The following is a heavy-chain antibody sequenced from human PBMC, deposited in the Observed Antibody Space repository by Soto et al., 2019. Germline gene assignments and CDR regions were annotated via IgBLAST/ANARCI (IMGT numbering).Heavy chain of an antibody. V-gene: IGHV1-69*01. CDR2: IIPIFGTT. Sequence: QVQLVQSGAEVTKPGSSVKVSCKASGVTFTSYTFSWVRQAPGQGLEWMGGIIPIFGTTNYAQKFQGRVTITADESTSTAYMERRSLRAEDTAVDYCARDASDYGDPPYFDYWGQGTLVTVSS. D-gene: IGHD4-17*01. CDR3: ARDASDYGDPPYFDY. CDR1: GVTFTSYT. J-gene: IGHJ4*02.